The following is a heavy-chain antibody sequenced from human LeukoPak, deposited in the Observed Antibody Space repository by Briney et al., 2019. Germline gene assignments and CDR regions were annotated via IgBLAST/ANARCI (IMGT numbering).Heavy chain of an antibody. J-gene: IGHJ4*02. CDR3: ARDYYGPGSSCDY. CDR2: IGPIGVYT. V-gene: IGHV3-64*01. D-gene: IGHD3-10*01. Sequence: PGGSLRLSCAASVFTFSDYAMRWVRPAPGKGLEFVSVIGPIGVYTYYANSVKGRFTISRDNAKNSLYLQMNSLRAEDTAVYYCARDYYGPGSSCDYWGQGTLVTVSS. CDR1: VFTFSDYA.